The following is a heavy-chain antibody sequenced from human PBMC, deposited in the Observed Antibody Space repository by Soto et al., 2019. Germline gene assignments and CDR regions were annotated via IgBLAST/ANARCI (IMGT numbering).Heavy chain of an antibody. Sequence: LSLSCAASGFTFSRYYVNWVRQAPGKGLEWVSSISTTSTYTHYADSRKGRFTISRDNAKKLLYLEMDSLRAEDTAVYYCARDDGVSSTNVKVFDIWGQGTKVTVSS. CDR3: ARDDGVSSTNVKVFDI. CDR2: ISTTSTYT. CDR1: GFTFSRYY. V-gene: IGHV3-21*01. J-gene: IGHJ3*02. D-gene: IGHD2-2*01.